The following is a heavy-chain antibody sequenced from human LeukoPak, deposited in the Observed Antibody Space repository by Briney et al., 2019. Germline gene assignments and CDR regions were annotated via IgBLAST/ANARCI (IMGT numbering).Heavy chain of an antibody. D-gene: IGHD6-13*01. V-gene: IGHV5-51*01. CDR1: GYSFSDYW. J-gene: IGHJ4*02. CDR2: IFPGDSDT. CDR3: ARRDKYSSSWCFDL. Sequence: GESLKISCKGSGYSFSDYWIGWVRQMPGKGLDWMGIIFPGDSDTRYSPSFQGQVTVSADKSISTAYLQWSSLKASDTAIYYCARRDKYSSSWCFDLWGQGTLVTVSS.